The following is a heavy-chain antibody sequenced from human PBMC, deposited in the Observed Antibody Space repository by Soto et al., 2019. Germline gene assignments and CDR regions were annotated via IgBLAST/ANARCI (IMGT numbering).Heavy chain of an antibody. CDR1: GFTFSSYS. V-gene: IGHV3-21*01. CDR2: ISSSSSYI. Sequence: GGSLRLSCAASGFTFSSYSMNWVRQAPGKGLEWVSSISSSSSYIYYADSVKGRFTISRDNAKNSLYLQMNSLRAEDTAVYYCARDQREDIVVVPAAEEIFDYWGKGTLVTVSS. J-gene: IGHJ4*02. D-gene: IGHD2-2*01. CDR3: ARDQREDIVVVPAAEEIFDY.